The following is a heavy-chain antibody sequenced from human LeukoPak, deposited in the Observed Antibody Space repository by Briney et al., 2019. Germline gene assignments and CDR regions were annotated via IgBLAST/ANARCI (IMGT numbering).Heavy chain of an antibody. V-gene: IGHV1-2*02. D-gene: IGHD4-17*01. CDR1: GYTFTGYY. CDR3: ATEPPADYGDYADFY. Sequence: ASVKVSCKASGYTFTGYYMHWVRQAPGQGLEWMGWINPNSGGTNYAQKFQGRVTMTRDTSISTAYMELSRLRSDDTAVYYCATEPPADYGDYADFYWGQGTLVTVSS. CDR2: INPNSGGT. J-gene: IGHJ4*02.